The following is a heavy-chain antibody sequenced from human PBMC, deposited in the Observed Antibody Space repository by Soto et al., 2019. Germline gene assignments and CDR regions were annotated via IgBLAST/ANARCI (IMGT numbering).Heavy chain of an antibody. Sequence: QVQLVQSGAEVKKPGASVKVSCKASGYTFTNFGIIWVRQAPGQGLEWMGWISAYNGNTNYAQKFQGRVTMNTDTSKSTADMEVRSLRFDDTAVYYCAGGGTPIDYWGQGPLVTVSS. V-gene: IGHV1-18*01. CDR3: AGGGTPIDY. J-gene: IGHJ4*02. CDR2: ISAYNGNT. CDR1: GYTFTNFG. D-gene: IGHD3-16*01.